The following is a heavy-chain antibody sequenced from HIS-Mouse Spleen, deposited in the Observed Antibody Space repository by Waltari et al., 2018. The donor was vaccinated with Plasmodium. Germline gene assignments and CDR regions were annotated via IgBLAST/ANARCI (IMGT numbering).Heavy chain of an antibody. CDR3: ARVLGYKAAAGTFVEYFQH. Sequence: QVQLVQSGAEVKRPGASVKVSCKASGYTFTGYYMHWVRQAPGQGLEWMGGINPNSGCTNYAQKFQGRVTMTRDTSISTAYMGLSRLRSDDTAVYYCARVLGYKAAAGTFVEYFQHWGQGTLVTVSS. CDR2: INPNSGCT. J-gene: IGHJ1*01. CDR1: GYTFTGYY. D-gene: IGHD6-13*01. V-gene: IGHV1-2*02.